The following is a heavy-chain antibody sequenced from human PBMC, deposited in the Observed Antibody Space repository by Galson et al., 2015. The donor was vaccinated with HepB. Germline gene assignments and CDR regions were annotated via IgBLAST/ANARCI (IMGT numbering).Heavy chain of an antibody. J-gene: IGHJ3*02. CDR3: ARLNGGSSWYGDEGAFDI. Sequence: QSGAEVKKPGESLKISCKGSGYSFTSYWISWVRQMPGKGLEWMGRIDPSDSYTNYSPSFQGHVTISADMSISTAYLQWSSLKASDTAMYYCARLNGGSSWYGDEGAFDIWGQGTMVTVSS. CDR2: IDPSDSYT. CDR1: GYSFTSYW. D-gene: IGHD6-13*01. V-gene: IGHV5-10-1*01.